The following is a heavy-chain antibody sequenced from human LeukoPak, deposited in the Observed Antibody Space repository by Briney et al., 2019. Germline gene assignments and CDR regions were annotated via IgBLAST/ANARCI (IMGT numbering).Heavy chain of an antibody. V-gene: IGHV3-64D*06. CDR1: GLTLSNYA. J-gene: IGHJ4*02. Sequence: PGGSLRLSCSASGLTLSNYAMHWVRQSPGKGLEYVSALSADGNSKFYAESVKGRFTTSRDSSNNTLHLQMSSLRPEDTAVYYCVRKGWVSGAIDYWGQGTLVTVSS. CDR2: LSADGNSK. CDR3: VRKGWVSGAIDY. D-gene: IGHD6-13*01.